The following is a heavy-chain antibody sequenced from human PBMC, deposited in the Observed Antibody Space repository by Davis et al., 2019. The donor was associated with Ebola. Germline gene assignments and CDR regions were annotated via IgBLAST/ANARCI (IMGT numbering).Heavy chain of an antibody. CDR1: GFTFSSYA. CDR3: VKSVGTMIVVVTAFDY. J-gene: IGHJ4*02. D-gene: IGHD3-22*01. CDR2: ISSNGGST. Sequence: GEALKISCAASGFTFSSYAMHWVRQAPGKGLEYVSAISSNGGSTYYADSVKGRLTISRDNSKNTLYLQISSLRAEDTAVYYFVKSVGTMIVVVTAFDYWGQGTLVTVSS. V-gene: IGHV3-64D*06.